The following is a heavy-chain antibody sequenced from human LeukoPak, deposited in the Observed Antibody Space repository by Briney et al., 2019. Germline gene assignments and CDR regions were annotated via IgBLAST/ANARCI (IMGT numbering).Heavy chain of an antibody. D-gene: IGHD3-9*01. Sequence: PSETLSLTCAVYGGSFSGYYWSWIRQPPGKGLEWIGEINHSGTTNYHTSLKSRVTISVDTSKNQLSLKLSSVTAADTAVYYCARVGLLRYFDWFNWFDPWGQGTLVTVSS. J-gene: IGHJ5*02. CDR2: INHSGTT. CDR1: GGSFSGYY. V-gene: IGHV4-34*01. CDR3: ARVGLLRYFDWFNWFDP.